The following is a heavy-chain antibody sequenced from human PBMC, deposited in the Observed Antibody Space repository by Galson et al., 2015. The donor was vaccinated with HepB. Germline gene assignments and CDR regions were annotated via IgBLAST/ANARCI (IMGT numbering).Heavy chain of an antibody. CDR3: ARDREVPGGGDWFDP. Sequence: SLRLSCAASGFSFSTYWMSWVRQAPGKGLEWVANIKDDGGEKYYVESVKGRFAISRDNAKNSLWLQMNSLRAEDTAMYYCARDREVPGGGDWFDPWRQGTLVTVSS. V-gene: IGHV3-7*01. J-gene: IGHJ5*02. CDR2: IKDDGGEK. D-gene: IGHD2-2*01. CDR1: GFSFSTYW.